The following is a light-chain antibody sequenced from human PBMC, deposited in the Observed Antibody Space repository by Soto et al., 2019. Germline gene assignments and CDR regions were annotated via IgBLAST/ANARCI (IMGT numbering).Light chain of an antibody. CDR3: QQLNSYTVT. Sequence: DIQLTQSPSFLSASVGDRVTITCRASQGLNSYFAWYQQKPGKAPKLLLYATSTLQSVFPSRFSGSGSGAEFTLTITSLQPEDIATYYGQQLNSYTVTFGGGTKVEIK. CDR1: QGLNSY. J-gene: IGKJ4*01. V-gene: IGKV1-9*01. CDR2: ATS.